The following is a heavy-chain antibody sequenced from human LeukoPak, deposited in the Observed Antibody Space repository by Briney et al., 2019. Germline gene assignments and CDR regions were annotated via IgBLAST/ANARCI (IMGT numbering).Heavy chain of an antibody. D-gene: IGHD3-10*01. J-gene: IGHJ4*02. CDR1: GFTFSTYG. CDR3: AKDKIYASGSYPIDQ. CDR2: IQSNGNDK. Sequence: GGSLRLSCAASGFTFSTYGMHWVRQAPGKGLEWVAFIQSNGNDKYYADSVKGRFTVSRDNSKSTLYLQMNSLRAEDTAVYYCAKDKIYASGSYPIDQWGQGTLVTVSA. V-gene: IGHV3-30*02.